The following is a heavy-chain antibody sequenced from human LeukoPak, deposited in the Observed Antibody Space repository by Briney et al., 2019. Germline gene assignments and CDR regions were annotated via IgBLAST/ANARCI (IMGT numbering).Heavy chain of an antibody. V-gene: IGHV3-7*01. CDR3: ATYSGPDRRDAFDI. CDR2: IKQDGSDE. J-gene: IGHJ3*02. Sequence: GGPLRLSCTGSGFGFSTYWMSWVRQAPGKGLEWVANIKQDGSDEKYVDSVKGRFTISRDNARNSLYLQMNSLRAEDTAVYYCATYSGPDRRDAFDIWGQGTMVTVSS. D-gene: IGHD5-12*01. CDR1: GFGFSTYW.